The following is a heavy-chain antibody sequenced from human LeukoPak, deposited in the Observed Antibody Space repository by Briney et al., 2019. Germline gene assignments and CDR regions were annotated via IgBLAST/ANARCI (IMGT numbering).Heavy chain of an antibody. CDR3: ATDQAYHYDSSPNIK. CDR1: GGTFNNYA. Sequence: SVKVSCKGSGGTFNNYAINWVRQAPGQGLEWMGGIIPIFGTTNYPQKFQGRVTITADKSTSTGYMELSSLRSEDTAVYYCATDQAYHYDSSPNIKWGQGTLVTVSS. J-gene: IGHJ4*02. CDR2: IIPIFGTT. V-gene: IGHV1-69*06. D-gene: IGHD3-22*01.